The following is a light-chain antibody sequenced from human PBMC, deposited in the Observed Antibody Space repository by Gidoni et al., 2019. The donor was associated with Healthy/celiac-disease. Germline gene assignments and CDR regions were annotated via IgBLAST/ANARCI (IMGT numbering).Light chain of an antibody. CDR2: RDS. Sequence: SYDLTQPLSVSVALGQTARITCGGNNIGSKNVHWYQQKPGQAPVLVIYRDSNRPSGIPERFSGSNSGNTATLTSSRAQAGDEADYYCQVWDSSTAVFGGGTKLTVL. J-gene: IGLJ3*02. V-gene: IGLV3-9*01. CDR1: NIGSKN. CDR3: QVWDSSTAV.